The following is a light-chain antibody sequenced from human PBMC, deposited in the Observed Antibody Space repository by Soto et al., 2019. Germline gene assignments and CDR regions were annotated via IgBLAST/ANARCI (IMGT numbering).Light chain of an antibody. Sequence: QSALIQPRSVYRSHGQSVTISCTGTTRDVGVYKYVSWYRQLPGKAPKLMIYDVITRPSGVPDRFSGSKSSNTASLTISGLQAEDEADYYCCSYAGDYTFVFGTGTKLTVL. V-gene: IGLV2-11*01. CDR1: TRDVGVYKY. CDR2: DVI. J-gene: IGLJ1*01. CDR3: CSYAGDYTFV.